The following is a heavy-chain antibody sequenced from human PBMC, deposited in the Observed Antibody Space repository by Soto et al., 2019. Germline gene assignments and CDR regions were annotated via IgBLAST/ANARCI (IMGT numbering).Heavy chain of an antibody. CDR3: AADSRGYDYVWGSYRPDAFDI. D-gene: IGHD3-16*02. J-gene: IGHJ3*02. Sequence: SSVKVSCKDSGFTFTSSAVQWVRQARGQRLEWIGWIAVGSGNTNYAQKFQERVTITRDMSTSTAYMEQSSLRCEDTDVYYCAADSRGYDYVWGSYRPDAFDIWG. CDR1: GFTFTSSA. V-gene: IGHV1-58*01. CDR2: IAVGSGNT.